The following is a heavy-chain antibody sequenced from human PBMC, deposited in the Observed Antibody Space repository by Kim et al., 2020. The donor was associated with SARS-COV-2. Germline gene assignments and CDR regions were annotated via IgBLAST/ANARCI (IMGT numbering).Heavy chain of an antibody. V-gene: IGHV4-34*01. CDR1: GGSFSGYY. D-gene: IGHD3-3*01. CDR3: ASRGGTIFGVVINPALYWFDP. J-gene: IGHJ5*02. Sequence: SETLSLTCAVYGGSFSGYYWSWIRQPPGKGLEWIGEINHSGSTNYNPSLKSRVTISVDTSKNQFSLKLSSVTAADTAVYYCASRGGTIFGVVINPALYWFDPWGQGTLVTVSS. CDR2: INHSGST.